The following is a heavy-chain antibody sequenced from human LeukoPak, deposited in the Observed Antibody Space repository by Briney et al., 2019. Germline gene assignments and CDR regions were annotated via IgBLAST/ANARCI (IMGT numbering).Heavy chain of an antibody. CDR1: GVSINGHY. CDR2: IYYIGRT. D-gene: IGHD5-12*01. J-gene: IGHJ3*02. CDR3: ARDTITYAFDI. Sequence: PSETLSLTCTVSGVSINGHYWSWIRQTPGKGLEWIGYIYYIGRTNYNPSLKSRVTISVDTSKNQFSLNLTAVTAADTAVYYCARDTITYAFDIWGQGTMVTVSS. V-gene: IGHV4-59*11.